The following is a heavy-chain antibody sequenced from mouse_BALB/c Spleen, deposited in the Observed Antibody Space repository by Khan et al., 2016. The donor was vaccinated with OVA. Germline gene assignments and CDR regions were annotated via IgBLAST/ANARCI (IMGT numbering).Heavy chain of an antibody. CDR3: ARRASGYAMDY. CDR1: GYTFPSNT. Sequence: QVQLKESGAELARPGASVKMSCKASGYTFPSNTMHWVKQRPGQGLEWIGYINPRSDSTIYNQKFKDKATLTADISSPPAYMQLSSLTSDDSAVYYCARRASGYAMDYWGQGTSVTVSA. D-gene: IGHD3-1*01. CDR2: INPRSDST. J-gene: IGHJ4*01. V-gene: IGHV1-4*01.